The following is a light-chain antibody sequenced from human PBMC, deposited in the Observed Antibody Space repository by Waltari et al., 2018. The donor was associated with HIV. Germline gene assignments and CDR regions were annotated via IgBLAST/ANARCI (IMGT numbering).Light chain of an antibody. CDR2: DVT. CDR3: CSYAGNYAWV. J-gene: IGLJ3*02. CDR1: SSDVGAYKF. V-gene: IGLV2-11*01. Sequence: QSALTQPRSVSGSPGQSVTISCPGTSSDVGAYKFVSWYQQHPGKAPKLLIYDVTTRPSGVPDRFSGSKSGNSASLIISGLQAGDEAHYFCCSYAGNYAWVFGGGTKLTVL.